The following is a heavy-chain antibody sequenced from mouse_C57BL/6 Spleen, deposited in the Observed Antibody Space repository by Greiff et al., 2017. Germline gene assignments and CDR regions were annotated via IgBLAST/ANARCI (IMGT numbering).Heavy chain of an antibody. J-gene: IGHJ1*03. CDR3: ARSTVVANWYFDV. V-gene: IGHV1-64*01. CDR2: IHPNSGST. D-gene: IGHD1-1*01. CDR1: GYTFTSYW. Sequence: QVQLQQPGAELVKPGASVKLSCKASGYTFTSYWMHWVKQRPGQGLEWIGMIHPNSGSTNYNEKFQSKATLTVDKSSSTAYMQLSGLTSEDSAVYYCARSTVVANWYFDVWGTGTTVTVSS.